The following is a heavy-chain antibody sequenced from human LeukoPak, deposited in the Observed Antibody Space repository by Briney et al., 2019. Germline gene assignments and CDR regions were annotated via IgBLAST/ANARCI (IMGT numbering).Heavy chain of an antibody. V-gene: IGHV4-4*07. Sequence: SETLSLTCTVSGGSISSYYWSWIRQPAGKGLEWIGRIYTSGSTNYNPSLKSRVTMSVDTSKNQFSLKLSSVTAADTAVYYCARAGDIVVVPAAMMAELDWYFDLWGRGTLVTVSS. CDR3: ARAGDIVVVPAAMMAELDWYFDL. CDR2: IYTSGST. J-gene: IGHJ2*01. CDR1: GGSISSYY. D-gene: IGHD2-2*01.